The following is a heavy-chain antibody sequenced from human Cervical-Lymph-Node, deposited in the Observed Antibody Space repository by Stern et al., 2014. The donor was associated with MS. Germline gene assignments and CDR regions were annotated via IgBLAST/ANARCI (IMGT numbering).Heavy chain of an antibody. CDR1: GYSLTSYW. D-gene: IGHD2-15*01. V-gene: IGHV5-51*01. CDR3: AKSRSGYCSGGTCYNKGFDY. Sequence: VQLLQPGAEVKEPGASLKISCKGSGYSLTSYWIALVRQMPGKGLEWMGIIYPGDSDTRYSPSFQGQVTISAAKSTITAFLPWRSLKASDTAMDYCAKSRSGYCSGGTCYNKGFDYWGQGTLVTVSS. CDR2: IYPGDSDT. J-gene: IGHJ4*02.